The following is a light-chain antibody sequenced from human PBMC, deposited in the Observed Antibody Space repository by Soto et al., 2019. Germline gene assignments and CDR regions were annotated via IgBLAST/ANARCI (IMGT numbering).Light chain of an antibody. CDR2: GVS. J-gene: IGKJ4*01. CDR3: QQYNKWPLT. CDR1: QSVTSD. Sequence: EIVMTHSPATLSVSPGERASLSCRAIQSVTSDLAWYQQKPGHAPRLLIYGVSTRATGIPARFSGSGSGTEFTLTISSLQSEDFAVYYCQQYNKWPLTCGGGTKVELE. V-gene: IGKV3-15*01.